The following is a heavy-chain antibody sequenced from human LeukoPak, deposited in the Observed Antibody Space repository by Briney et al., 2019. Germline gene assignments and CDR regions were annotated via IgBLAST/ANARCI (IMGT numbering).Heavy chain of an antibody. J-gene: IGHJ4*02. CDR3: ARAMIVVVITNSFDY. V-gene: IGHV1-2*02. CDR1: GYTFTGYF. CDR2: TNPNSGDT. Sequence: GASVKVSCKTSGYTFTGYFMHWVRQAPGQGLQWMGWTNPNSGDTNYAQKFQGRVTMTRDTSISTAYMELSRLRSDDTAVYYCARAMIVVVITNSFDYWGQGTLVTVSS. D-gene: IGHD3-22*01.